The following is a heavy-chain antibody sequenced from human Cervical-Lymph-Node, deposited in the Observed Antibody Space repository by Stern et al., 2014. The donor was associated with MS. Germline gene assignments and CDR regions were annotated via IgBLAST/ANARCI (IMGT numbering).Heavy chain of an antibody. Sequence: QVQLVESGAEVKKPGASVKVSCKASEYTFTYFFMHWVRQAPGQGLEWMGVINPSGGFTTYAQKFQGRVTMTRDTFTSPVYMELTSLTSEDTAVYYCASARNTAFDIWGQGTLVTVSS. CDR1: EYTFTYFF. CDR2: INPSGGFT. V-gene: IGHV1-46*03. CDR3: ASARNTAFDI. J-gene: IGHJ3*02.